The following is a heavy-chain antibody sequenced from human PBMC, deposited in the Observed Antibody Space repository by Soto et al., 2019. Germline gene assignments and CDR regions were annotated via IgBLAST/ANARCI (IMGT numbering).Heavy chain of an antibody. CDR2: ISAYNGNT. V-gene: IGHV1-18*04. Sequence: QVQLVQSGAEVKKPGASVKVSCKASGYTFTSYGISWVRQAPGQGLEWMGWISAYNGNTNYAQKLQGRVTMTTDTSTSTAYMELRSLRSDDTAVYYCARVIDFWSGYYTGIPFDYWGQGTLVIVSS. J-gene: IGHJ4*02. D-gene: IGHD3-3*01. CDR1: GYTFTSYG. CDR3: ARVIDFWSGYYTGIPFDY.